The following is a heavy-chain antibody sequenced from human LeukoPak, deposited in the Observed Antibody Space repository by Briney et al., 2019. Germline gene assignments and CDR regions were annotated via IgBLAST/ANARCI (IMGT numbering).Heavy chain of an antibody. CDR2: ISSSSSYI. D-gene: IGHD3-3*01. V-gene: IGHV3-21*01. CDR1: GFTFSSYS. CDR3: ARDLNYVLRFLRHMDV. J-gene: IGHJ6*03. Sequence: GGSLRLSCAASGFTFSSYSMNWVRQAPGKGLEWVSSISSSSSYIYYADSVKGRFTISRDNAKNSLYLQMNSLRAEDTAVYYWARDLNYVLRFLRHMDVWGKGTTVTVSS.